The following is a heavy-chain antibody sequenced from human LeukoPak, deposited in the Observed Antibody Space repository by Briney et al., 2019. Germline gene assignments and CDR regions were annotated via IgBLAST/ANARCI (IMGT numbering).Heavy chain of an antibody. CDR2: ISWNSGSI. D-gene: IGHD1-26*01. J-gene: IGHJ6*03. Sequence: PGRSLRLSCAASGSTFDDYAMHWVRQAPGKGLEWVSGISWNSGSIGYADSVKGRFTISRDNAKNSLYLQMNSLRAEDTALYYCAAWDNYYYYMDVWGKGTTVTVSS. CDR1: GSTFDDYA. V-gene: IGHV3-9*01. CDR3: AAWDNYYYYMDV.